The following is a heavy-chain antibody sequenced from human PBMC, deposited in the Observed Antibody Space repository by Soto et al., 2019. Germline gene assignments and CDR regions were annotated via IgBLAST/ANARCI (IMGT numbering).Heavy chain of an antibody. J-gene: IGHJ3*02. Sequence: ASVKVSCKASGFTLTSSAMQWVRQARGQRLEWIGWIVVGSGNTNYAQKFQERVTITRDMSTSTAYMELSSLRSEDTAVYYCAAAYCSGGSCYSVGDAFDIWGQGTMVTVSS. D-gene: IGHD2-15*01. V-gene: IGHV1-58*02. CDR3: AAAYCSGGSCYSVGDAFDI. CDR1: GFTLTSSA. CDR2: IVVGSGNT.